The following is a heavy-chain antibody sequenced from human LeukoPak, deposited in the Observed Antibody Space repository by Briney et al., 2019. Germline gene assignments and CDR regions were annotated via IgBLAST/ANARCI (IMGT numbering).Heavy chain of an antibody. CDR3: AKDLGGEGGSGFPGY. J-gene: IGHJ4*02. D-gene: IGHD3-10*01. CDR1: GFTFSTYA. V-gene: IGHV3-23*01. CDR2: ISGSGSDT. Sequence: PGGSLRLSCAASGFTFSTYAMSWVRQVPGKGLEWVSAISGSGSDTYYADSVKGRFTISRDNSKSTLYLQMNSLRAEDTAVYYCAKDLGGEGGSGFPGYWGQGTLVTVSS.